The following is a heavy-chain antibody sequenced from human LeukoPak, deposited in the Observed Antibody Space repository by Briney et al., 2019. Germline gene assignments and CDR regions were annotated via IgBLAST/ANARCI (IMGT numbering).Heavy chain of an antibody. CDR1: GFTFSSHN. V-gene: IGHV3-21*01. CDR3: ARKVKTGDRVGTFDI. J-gene: IGHJ3*02. CDR2: IGTDGSYI. Sequence: PGGSLRLSCAASGFTFSSHNMNWVRQAPMKGLEWVSSIGTDGSYIYYADPVQGRFTISRDNAKNSLYLQMNSLTAEDTAVYYCARKVKTGDRVGTFDIWGQGTMVTVSS. D-gene: IGHD1-1*01.